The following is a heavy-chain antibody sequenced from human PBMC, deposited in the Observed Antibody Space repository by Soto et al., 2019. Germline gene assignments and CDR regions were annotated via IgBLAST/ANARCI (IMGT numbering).Heavy chain of an antibody. D-gene: IGHD6-19*01. CDR1: GFRFSDHY. J-gene: IGHJ4*01. CDR2: ISSGSSTI. V-gene: IGHV3-11*01. Sequence: QVQLVESGGGLVKPGGSLRLSCAAAGFRFSDHYMTWIRQAPGKGLEWVSYISSGSSTIYYAHSVKGRFTISRDNAKNSLNLQMNSLRAEDTAVYYCATSSGALAASFPYYFDYWGHGTLVTVSS. CDR3: ATSSGALAASFPYYFDY.